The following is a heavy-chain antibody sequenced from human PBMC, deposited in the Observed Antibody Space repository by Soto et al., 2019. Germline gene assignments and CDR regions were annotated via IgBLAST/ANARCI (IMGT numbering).Heavy chain of an antibody. CDR2: ISYDGSNK. V-gene: IGHV3-30*18. Sequence: GESLKISCAASGFTFSSYGMHWVRQAPGKGLEWVAVISYDGSNKYYADSVKGRFTISRDNSKNTLYLQMNSLRAEDTAVYYCAKLKQWLVLNDFDYWGQGTLVTVSS. D-gene: IGHD6-19*01. CDR3: AKLKQWLVLNDFDY. CDR1: GFTFSSYG. J-gene: IGHJ4*02.